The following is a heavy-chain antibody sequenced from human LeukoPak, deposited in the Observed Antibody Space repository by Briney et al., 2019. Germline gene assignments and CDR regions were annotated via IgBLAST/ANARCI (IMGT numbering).Heavy chain of an antibody. CDR1: GFTFSSYA. J-gene: IGHJ4*02. V-gene: IGHV3-23*01. CDR2: ISGSGGST. CDR3: AKADSSGCHFDY. Sequence: GSLRLSCAASGFTFSSYAMSWVRQAPGKGLEWVSAISGSGGSTYYADSVKGRFTISRDNSKNTLYLQMNSLRAEDTAVYYCAKADSSGCHFDYWGQGTLVTVSS. D-gene: IGHD6-19*01.